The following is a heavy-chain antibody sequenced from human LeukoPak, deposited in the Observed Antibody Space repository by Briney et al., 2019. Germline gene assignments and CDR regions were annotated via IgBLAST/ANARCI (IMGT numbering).Heavy chain of an antibody. J-gene: IGHJ4*02. Sequence: SETLSLTCTVSGGCIISYRYYWGWIRQSPGKGLEWIGNIYHSGNTYYNPSLKSRVTISVDTSKNQFSLRLSSVTPADTAVYYSARCWTGCFPTDYWGQGNLVTVSS. D-gene: IGHD2-15*01. CDR2: IYHSGNT. V-gene: IGHV4-39*01. CDR3: ARCWTGCFPTDY. CDR1: GGCIISYRYY.